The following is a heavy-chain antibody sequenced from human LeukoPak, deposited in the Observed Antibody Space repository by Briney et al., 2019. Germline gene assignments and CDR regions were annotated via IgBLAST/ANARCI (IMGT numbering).Heavy chain of an antibody. V-gene: IGHV3-23*01. CDR1: GFTFRSDV. CDR2: ITASGSTT. Sequence: GGSLRLSCAASGFTFRSDVMTWVRPAPGEGLEWVSSITASGSTTYYADSVKGRFTISRDNSKNTLYLQMNSLRAEDTAVYYCAKHLSAMASFDHWGQGTLVTVSS. J-gene: IGHJ4*02. D-gene: IGHD5-18*01. CDR3: AKHLSAMASFDH.